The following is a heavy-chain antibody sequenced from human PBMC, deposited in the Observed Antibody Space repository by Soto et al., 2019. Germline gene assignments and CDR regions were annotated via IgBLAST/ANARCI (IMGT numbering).Heavy chain of an antibody. CDR1: GFSFPRFG. D-gene: IGHD7-27*01. Sequence: QVQLVESGGGVVQAGRSLRLSCAASGFSFPRFGMHWVRQAPGKGLEWVALVTYEGSQMYYADAVKGRFTISRDYGDNTLSLQMDNLRTEDTATYFCAKGRGEMNWANYYGLDVWGQGTTVTVSS. J-gene: IGHJ6*02. V-gene: IGHV3-30*18. CDR2: VTYEGSQM. CDR3: AKGRGEMNWANYYGLDV.